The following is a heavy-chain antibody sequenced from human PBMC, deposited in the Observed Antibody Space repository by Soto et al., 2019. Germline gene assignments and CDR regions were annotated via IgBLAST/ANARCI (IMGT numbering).Heavy chain of an antibody. Sequence: QVQLVQSGAEVKKPGASVKVSCKASGYTFTSYAIHLVRQAPGQRLEWMGWINAGNGNTKYSQKFQDRVTITRDTSASTAYMELSSLRSEDTAVYYCARNLGGWPDYWGQGTRVTVSS. CDR3: ARNLGGWPDY. V-gene: IGHV1-3*01. D-gene: IGHD6-19*01. CDR1: GYTFTSYA. J-gene: IGHJ4*02. CDR2: INAGNGNT.